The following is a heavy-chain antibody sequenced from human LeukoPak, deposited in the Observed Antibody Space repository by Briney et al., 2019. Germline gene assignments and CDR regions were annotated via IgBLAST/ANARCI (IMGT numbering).Heavy chain of an antibody. Sequence: TGGSLRLSCAASGFTFSSYSMNWVRQAPGKGLEWVSSISSSSSYIYYADSVKGRFTISRDNAKNSLYLQMNSLRAEDTAVYYCARVGYDSSGYYPVDYWGQGTLVTVSS. CDR3: ARVGYDSSGYYPVDY. CDR2: ISSSSSYI. CDR1: GFTFSSYS. D-gene: IGHD3-22*01. J-gene: IGHJ4*02. V-gene: IGHV3-21*01.